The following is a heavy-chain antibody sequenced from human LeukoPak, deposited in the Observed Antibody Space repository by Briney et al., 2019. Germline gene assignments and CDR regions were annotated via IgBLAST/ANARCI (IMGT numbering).Heavy chain of an antibody. Sequence: GGSLRLSCAASGFTVSSNYMSWVRQAPGKGLVWVSRINSDGSSTSYADSVKGRFTISRDNAKNTLYLQMNSLRAEDTAVYYCARDFEYCSSTSCPYYYYYMDVWGKGTTVTVSS. CDR1: GFTVSSNY. CDR2: INSDGSST. D-gene: IGHD2-2*01. J-gene: IGHJ6*03. CDR3: ARDFEYCSSTSCPYYYYYMDV. V-gene: IGHV3-74*01.